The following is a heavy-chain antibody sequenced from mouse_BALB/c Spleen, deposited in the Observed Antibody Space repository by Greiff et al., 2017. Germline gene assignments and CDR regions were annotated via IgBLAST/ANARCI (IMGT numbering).Heavy chain of an antibody. Sequence: EVKLLESGPGLVKPSQSLSLTCSVTGYSITSGYYWNWIRQFPGNKLEWMGYISYDGSNNYNPSLKNRISITRDTSKNQFFLKLNSVTTEDTATYYCARSTMITWFAYWGQGTLVTVSA. D-gene: IGHD2-4*01. CDR3: ARSTMITWFAY. V-gene: IGHV3-6*02. J-gene: IGHJ3*01. CDR1: GYSITSGYY. CDR2: ISYDGSN.